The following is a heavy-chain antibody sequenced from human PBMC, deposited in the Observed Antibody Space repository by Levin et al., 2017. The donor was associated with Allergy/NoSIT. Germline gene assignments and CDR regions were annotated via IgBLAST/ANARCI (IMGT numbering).Heavy chain of an antibody. CDR3: ASLPGYSSGWYRPPRPY. J-gene: IGHJ4*02. V-gene: IGHV4-34*01. D-gene: IGHD6-19*01. Sequence: TTGGSLRLSCAVYGGSFSGYYWSWIRQPPGKGLEWIGEINHSGSTNYNPSLKSRVTISVDTSKNQFSLKLSSVTAADTAVYYCASLPGYSSGWYRPPRPYWGQGTLVTVSS. CDR2: INHSGST. CDR1: GGSFSGYY.